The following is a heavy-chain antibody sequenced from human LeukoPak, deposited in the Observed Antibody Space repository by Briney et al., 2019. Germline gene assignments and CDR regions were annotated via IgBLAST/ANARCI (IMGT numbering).Heavy chain of an antibody. V-gene: IGHV4-34*01. J-gene: IGHJ6*03. CDR3: ARALRVRRYYYYMDV. CDR1: GGSFSGCY. D-gene: IGHD4-17*01. CDR2: INHSGST. Sequence: KPSETLSLTCAVYGGSFSGCYWSWIRQPPGKGLEWIGEINHSGSTNYNPSLKSRVTISVDTSKNQFSLKLSSVTAADTAVYYCARALRVRRYYYYMDVWGKGTTVTVSS.